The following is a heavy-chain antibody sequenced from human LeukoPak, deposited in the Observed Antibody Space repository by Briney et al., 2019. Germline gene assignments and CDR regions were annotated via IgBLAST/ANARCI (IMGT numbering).Heavy chain of an antibody. CDR3: ARRYYYGSGSFNDGMDV. V-gene: IGHV1-69*06. CDR2: IIPIFGTA. J-gene: IGHJ6*02. Sequence: SVKVSCKASGGTFSSYAISWVRQAPGQGLEWMGGIIPIFGTANYAQKVQGRVTITADTSTSTAHLELSSLTSEDTAVYYCARRYYYGSGSFNDGMDVWGQGTTVAVSS. D-gene: IGHD3-10*01. CDR1: GGTFSSYA.